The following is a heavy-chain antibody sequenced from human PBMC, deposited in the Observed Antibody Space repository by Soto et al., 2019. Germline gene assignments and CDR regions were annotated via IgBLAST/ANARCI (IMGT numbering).Heavy chain of an antibody. J-gene: IGHJ3*02. D-gene: IGHD1-1*01. CDR3: ARVERGTATTVVDAFDI. CDR2: MSHSGGT. CDR1: GGFVSSGSYY. Sequence: QVQLQQWGAGLLKPSETLSLTCAVYGGFVSSGSYYWSWIRQPPGKGLEWIGEMSHSGGTHFNPSLKSRVTIPVDTSKNQFSLKMRSVTAADTDLYYCARVERGTATTVVDAFDIWGPGTMVTVSS. V-gene: IGHV4-34*01.